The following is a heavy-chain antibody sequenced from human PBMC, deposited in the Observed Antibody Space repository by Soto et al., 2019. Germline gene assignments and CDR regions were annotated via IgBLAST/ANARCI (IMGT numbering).Heavy chain of an antibody. J-gene: IGHJ6*03. CDR3: ATSRPPITMVRPRYYYYYMDV. CDR1: GGSISSYY. Sequence: NPSETLSLTCTVSGGSISSYYWSWIRQPPGKGLKWIGYIYCSGSTNYNPSLKSRVTISVDTSKNQFSLKLSSVTAADTAVYYCATSRPPITMVRPRYYYYYMDVWGKGTTVTVSS. V-gene: IGHV4-59*01. CDR2: IYCSGST. D-gene: IGHD3-10*01.